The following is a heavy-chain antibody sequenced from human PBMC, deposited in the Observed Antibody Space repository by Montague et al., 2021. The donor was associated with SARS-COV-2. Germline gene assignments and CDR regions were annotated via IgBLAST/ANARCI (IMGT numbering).Heavy chain of an antibody. CDR2: IYFSGRP. D-gene: IGHD3-3*01. J-gene: IGHJ3*02. V-gene: IGHV4-39*01. CDR1: TLSLSISSYY. CDR3: ARHALEGRTFFGVGTPPGGFDI. Sequence: SETLSLTFTVSTLSLSISSYYWGWIRQPPGQGLVWIGSIYFSGRPYYNPSLKRRVTISVATSKNQFTLKLSSVTAADTAVYYCARHALEGRTFFGVGTPPGGFDIWGQGTMVTVSS.